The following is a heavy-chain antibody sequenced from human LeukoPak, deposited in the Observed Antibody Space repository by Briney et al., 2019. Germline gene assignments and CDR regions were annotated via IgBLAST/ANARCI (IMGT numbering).Heavy chain of an antibody. CDR1: GYTFTKYG. J-gene: IGHJ4*02. Sequence: ASVKVSCKTSGYTFTKYGITWVRQAPGQGLEWMGWISTYNGNTNYAQKLQGRVTMTTDTSTSTAYMELRSLRSDDTAVYYCARDPSLIKPSMSGVVPAANLFDYWGQGTLVTVSS. CDR2: ISTYNGNT. V-gene: IGHV1-18*01. CDR3: ARDPSLIKPSMSGVVPAANLFDY. D-gene: IGHD2-2*01.